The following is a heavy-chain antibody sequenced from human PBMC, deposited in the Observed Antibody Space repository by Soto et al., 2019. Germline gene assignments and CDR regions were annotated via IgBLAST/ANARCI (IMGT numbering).Heavy chain of an antibody. CDR3: ARGRDQPPVGLYFDS. J-gene: IGHJ4*02. V-gene: IGHV1-69*01. CDR1: GDAFTNYI. CDR2: IIPMFGTP. D-gene: IGHD1-26*01. Sequence: QVQMVQSGAEVKKPGSSVKVSCKASGDAFTNYIFDWVRQAPGQGLEWMGGIIPMFGTPKYAQTFQDRVTISADVSTGTAYLELTSLRFDDTAVYYCARGRDQPPVGLYFDSWGEGTRVTVSS.